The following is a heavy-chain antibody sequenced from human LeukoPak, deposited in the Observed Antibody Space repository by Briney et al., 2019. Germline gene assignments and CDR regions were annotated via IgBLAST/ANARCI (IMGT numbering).Heavy chain of an antibody. J-gene: IGHJ4*02. D-gene: IGHD5-12*01. V-gene: IGHV3-30*03. CDR2: ISYDGGNK. Sequence: PGGSLRLSCAASGFTFSSYGMHWVRQAPGRGLEWVAVISYDGGNKYYADSVKGRFTISRDNSKNTLYLQMNSLRAEDTAVYYCVRDLYSTSGYDSRNDYWGQGTLVTVSS. CDR1: GFTFSSYG. CDR3: VRDLYSTSGYDSRNDY.